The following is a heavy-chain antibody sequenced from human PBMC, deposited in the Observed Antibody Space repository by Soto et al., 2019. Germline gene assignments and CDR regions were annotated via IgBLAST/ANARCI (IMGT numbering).Heavy chain of an antibody. D-gene: IGHD3-3*02. CDR1: VGTFRTSA. J-gene: IGHJ6*01. V-gene: IGHV1-69*12. Sequence: QVQLVQSGAEVKKPGSSVKVSCKTSVGTFRTSAISWVRQAPGQGLEWMGGIMPVFPTPDYAQKFQGRVTITADESTGTAYMELRSLRSEDTAVYYCARDKDRQQLGGNYYYILDVWGQGTAVTVSS. CDR3: ARDKDRQQLGGNYYYILDV. CDR2: IMPVFPTP.